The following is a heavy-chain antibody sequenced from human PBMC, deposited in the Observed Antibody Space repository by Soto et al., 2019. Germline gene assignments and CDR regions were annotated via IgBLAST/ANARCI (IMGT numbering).Heavy chain of an antibody. J-gene: IGHJ4*02. CDR2: IIPIFDAR. Sequence: SVKVSCKASGDTFSSHALSWVRQAPGQGLEWMGGIIPIFDARTYAQKFQGRVTISADKSTKTGYMELSSLTSEDTAVYYCARSSTTYYYPSSPYWPDKELDIWGQGTLVTVSS. D-gene: IGHD3-10*01. CDR3: ARSSTTYYYPSSPYWPDKELDI. CDR1: GDTFSSHA. V-gene: IGHV1-69*06.